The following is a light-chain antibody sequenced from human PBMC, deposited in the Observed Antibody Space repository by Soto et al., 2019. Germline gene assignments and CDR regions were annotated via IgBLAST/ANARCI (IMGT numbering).Light chain of an antibody. CDR3: QQRSNWPPYT. CDR1: QSVSSY. Sequence: EIVLTQSPATLSLSPGERATLSCRVSQSVSSYLAWYQQKPGQAPRLLIYDASNRATGIPARFSGSGSGTDFTLTISSLEPEDFAVYYCQQRSNWPPYTFGQGTKVDIK. J-gene: IGKJ2*01. CDR2: DAS. V-gene: IGKV3-11*01.